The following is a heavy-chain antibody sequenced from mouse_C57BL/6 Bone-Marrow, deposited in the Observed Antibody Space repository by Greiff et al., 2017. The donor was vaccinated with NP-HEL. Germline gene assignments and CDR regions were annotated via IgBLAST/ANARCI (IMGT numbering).Heavy chain of an antibody. D-gene: IGHD1-1*01. Sequence: VQLQQSGAELVRPGASVKLSCTASGFTIKDDYMHWVKQRPEQGLEWIGWIDPENGDTEYASKFQGKATITADTSSNTAYLQLSSLTSEDTAVYYCTKAITTVVATGNYFDYWGQGTTLTVSS. J-gene: IGHJ2*01. CDR2: IDPENGDT. CDR3: TKAITTVVATGNYFDY. V-gene: IGHV14-4*01. CDR1: GFTIKDDY.